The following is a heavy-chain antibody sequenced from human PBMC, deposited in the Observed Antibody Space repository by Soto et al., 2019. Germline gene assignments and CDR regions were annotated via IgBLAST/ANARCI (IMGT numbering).Heavy chain of an antibody. CDR3: ARSSIVPRLLMYPFDY. CDR2: INHSGST. CDR1: GGSFSGYD. Sequence: SETLSLTSAVYGGSFSGYDGSWIRQPPGKGLEWIGEINHSGSTNYNPSLKSRVTISLDTSKNQFSLRLNSVTAADTAVYYCARSSIVPRLLMYPFDYWGQGTLVTVSS. V-gene: IGHV4-34*01. D-gene: IGHD2-8*01. J-gene: IGHJ4*02.